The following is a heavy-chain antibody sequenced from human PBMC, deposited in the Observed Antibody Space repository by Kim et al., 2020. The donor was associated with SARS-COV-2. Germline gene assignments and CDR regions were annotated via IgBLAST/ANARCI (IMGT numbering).Heavy chain of an antibody. CDR3: ARQVVTGWFNFDM. V-gene: IGHV4-39*01. J-gene: IGHJ3*02. D-gene: IGHD6-19*01. Sequence: YKTSVQSRITISVDTSQNQFALNLSSVTAADTALYFCARQVVTGWFNFDMWGQGRMVTVSS.